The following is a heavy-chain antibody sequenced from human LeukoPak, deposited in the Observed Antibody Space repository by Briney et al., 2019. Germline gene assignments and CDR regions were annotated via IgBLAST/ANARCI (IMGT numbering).Heavy chain of an antibody. Sequence: ASVKVSCKASGYTFTGYYMHWVRQAPGQGLEWTGWMNPNSGNTGYAQKFQGRVTMTRNTSISTAYMELSSLRSEDTAVYYCARGTQRDTVDYWGQGTLVTVSS. CDR1: GYTFTGYY. D-gene: IGHD5-18*01. V-gene: IGHV1-8*02. CDR2: MNPNSGNT. J-gene: IGHJ4*02. CDR3: ARGTQRDTVDY.